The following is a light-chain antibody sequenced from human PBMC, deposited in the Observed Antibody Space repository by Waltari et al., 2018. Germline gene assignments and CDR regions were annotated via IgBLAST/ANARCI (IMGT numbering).Light chain of an antibody. CDR2: KAS. CDR3: QQYNSYSET. J-gene: IGKJ2*01. V-gene: IGKV1-5*03. Sequence: DIQMTQSPSTLSASVGDRVTITCRASQSISSWLAWYQQKPGKAPKLLIYKASSLESGVPSRFSGSGSGTEFTLNISSLQPDDFATYYCQQYNSYSETFGQGTKLEI. CDR1: QSISSW.